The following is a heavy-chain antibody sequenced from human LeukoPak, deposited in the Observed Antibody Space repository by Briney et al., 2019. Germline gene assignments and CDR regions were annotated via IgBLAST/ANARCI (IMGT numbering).Heavy chain of an antibody. V-gene: IGHV3-30*02. Sequence: PGGSLRLSCAASGFTFSSFGMHWVRQAPGKGLEWVAFIRYDGSNNYYADSVKGRFTISRDNSNNTLYLQMDSLRAEDTAVYYCAKDLRGGLWAGPFEDWGQGILVTVSS. J-gene: IGHJ4*02. D-gene: IGHD3-10*01. CDR2: IRYDGSNN. CDR3: AKDLRGGLWAGPFED. CDR1: GFTFSSFG.